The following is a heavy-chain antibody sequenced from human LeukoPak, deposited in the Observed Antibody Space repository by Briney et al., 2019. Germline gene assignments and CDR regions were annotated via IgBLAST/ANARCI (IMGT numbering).Heavy chain of an antibody. CDR3: ARGSGRTHFDY. CDR1: GFTFSSYS. V-gene: IGHV3-21*01. Sequence: NTGGSLRLSWAASGFTFSSYSMNWVRQAPGKGLEWVSSISSSSSYIYYADSVKGRFTISRDNAKNSLYLQMNSLRAEDTAVYYCARGSGRTHFDYWGQGTLVTVSS. CDR2: ISSSSSYI. J-gene: IGHJ4*02. D-gene: IGHD3-3*01.